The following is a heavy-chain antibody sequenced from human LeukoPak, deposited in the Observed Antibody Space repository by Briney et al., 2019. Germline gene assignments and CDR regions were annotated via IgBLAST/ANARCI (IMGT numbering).Heavy chain of an antibody. D-gene: IGHD1-26*01. Sequence: SETLSLTCTVSGGSVNSGSYYWSWIRQPPGKGLEWIGEINHSGSTNYNPSLKSRVTISVDTSKNQFSLKLSSVTAADTAVYYCARSPRSYRFDYWGQGTLVTVSS. V-gene: IGHV4-39*07. J-gene: IGHJ4*02. CDR1: GGSVNSGSYY. CDR2: INHSGST. CDR3: ARSPRSYRFDY.